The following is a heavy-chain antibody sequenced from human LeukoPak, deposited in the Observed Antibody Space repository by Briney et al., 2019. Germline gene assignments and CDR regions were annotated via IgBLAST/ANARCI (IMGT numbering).Heavy chain of an antibody. Sequence: SGTLSLTCSVSGDSTNNSYWIWMRQPPGKGLEWLGYINFIGATYYNPSLKSRVSMSIDTSKNQFSLKVTSMTAADTAVYFCARGGTFAGTPFLFDSWGQGILVSVSS. J-gene: IGHJ4*02. CDR2: INFIGAT. CDR3: ARGGTFAGTPFLFDS. CDR1: GDSTNNSY. D-gene: IGHD6-13*01. V-gene: IGHV4-59*01.